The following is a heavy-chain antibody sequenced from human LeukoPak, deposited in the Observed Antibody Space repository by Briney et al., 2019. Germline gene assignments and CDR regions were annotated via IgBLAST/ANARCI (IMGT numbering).Heavy chain of an antibody. Sequence: PSETLSLTCTVSGGSISSSSYYWGWTRQPPGKGLEWVGTIYYTGSTYYNPSLKSRVTISVDTSKNQCSLKLSSVTAADTAVYYCARRRGWYPVDYWGQGTLVTVSS. J-gene: IGHJ4*02. CDR2: IYYTGST. V-gene: IGHV4-39*01. CDR1: GGSISSSSYY. CDR3: ARRRGWYPVDY. D-gene: IGHD6-19*01.